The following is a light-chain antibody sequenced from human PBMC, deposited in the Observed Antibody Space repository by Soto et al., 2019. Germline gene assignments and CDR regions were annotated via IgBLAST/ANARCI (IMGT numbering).Light chain of an antibody. J-gene: IGKJ1*01. Sequence: DIQMTQSPSTVSGSLGGRVTITCRASQNINIWLAWYQQKPGKAPKLLIYDASYLEGGVRPRFSGSGSGTEFTLTINSLQPDDFATYYYQQYNTSPLTFGQGTKVEI. CDR1: QNINIW. V-gene: IGKV1-5*01. CDR3: QQYNTSPLT. CDR2: DAS.